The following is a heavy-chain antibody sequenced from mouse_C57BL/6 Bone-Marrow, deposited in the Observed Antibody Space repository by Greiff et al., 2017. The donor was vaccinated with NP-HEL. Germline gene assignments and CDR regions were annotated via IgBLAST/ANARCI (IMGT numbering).Heavy chain of an antibody. J-gene: IGHJ1*03. Sequence: VQLQQSGPELVKPGASVKISCKASGYTFTDYYMNWVKQSHGKSLEWIGDINPNNGGTSYNQKFKGKATLTVDKSSSTAYMELRSLTSEDSAVYYCARDTTVPYWYFDVWGTGTTVTVSS. D-gene: IGHD1-1*01. CDR3: ARDTTVPYWYFDV. V-gene: IGHV1-26*01. CDR1: GYTFTDYY. CDR2: INPNNGGT.